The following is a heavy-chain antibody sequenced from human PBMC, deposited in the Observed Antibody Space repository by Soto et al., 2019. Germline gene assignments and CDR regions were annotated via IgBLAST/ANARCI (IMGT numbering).Heavy chain of an antibody. CDR3: ARLRWETENNWFDP. V-gene: IGHV4-59*08. D-gene: IGHD1-26*01. J-gene: IGHJ5*02. CDR1: GTSISSYY. CDR2: IYHSGST. Sequence: SETLSLTCTVSGTSISSYYWSWIRQPPGKGLEWMGYIYHSGSTHYNPSLNSRLTISIDTSTNRFSLNLTSVTAADTAVYFCARLRWETENNWFDPWGQGALVTVSS.